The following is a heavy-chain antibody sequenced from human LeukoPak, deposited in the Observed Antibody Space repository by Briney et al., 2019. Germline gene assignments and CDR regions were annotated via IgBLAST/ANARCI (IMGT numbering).Heavy chain of an antibody. CDR1: GGSISSGSYY. CDR3: ARDRSYGGADY. J-gene: IGHJ4*02. V-gene: IGHV4-61*02. Sequence: KPSQTLSLTCTVSGGSISSGSYYWSWIRQPAGKGLEWIGRIYTSGSTNYNPSLKSRVTISVDTSKNQFSLKLSSVTAADTAVYYCARDRSYGGADYWGQGTLVTVSS. D-gene: IGHD4-23*01. CDR2: IYTSGST.